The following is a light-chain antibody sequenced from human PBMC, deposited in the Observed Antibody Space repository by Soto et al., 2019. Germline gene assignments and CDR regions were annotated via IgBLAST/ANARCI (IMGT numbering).Light chain of an antibody. J-gene: IGLJ1*01. V-gene: IGLV2-14*03. CDR1: SGDIGSYNR. CDR3: SSFTNTITRYA. Sequence: QSVLTQPASVSGSPGQSITISCTGTSGDIGSYNRVSWYQQHPGKAPKLIIYEVSYRPSGVSARFSGSKSGDTASLTISGLQAEDEADYYCSSFTNTITRYAFGTGTKLTVL. CDR2: EVS.